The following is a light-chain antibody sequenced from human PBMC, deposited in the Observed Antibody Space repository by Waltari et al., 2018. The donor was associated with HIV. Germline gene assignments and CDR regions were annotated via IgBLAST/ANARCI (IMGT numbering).Light chain of an antibody. CDR3: QQSYSSPNN. Sequence: DIQMTQSPSSLSASLGDRVTITCRASQSISSHLNRYQQKPGEAPKVLIYAASSLRSDVPSRFSGSGSGTDFTLTISSLQIEDFATYYCQQSYSSPNNFGQGT. CDR2: AAS. V-gene: IGKV1-39*01. J-gene: IGKJ2*01. CDR1: QSISSH.